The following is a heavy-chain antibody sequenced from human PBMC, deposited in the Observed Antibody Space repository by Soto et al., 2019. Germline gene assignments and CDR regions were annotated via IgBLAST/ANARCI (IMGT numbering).Heavy chain of an antibody. CDR1: GYVIKNYW. Sequence: GESLKISCKASGYVIKNYWIGWVRQMPGQGLEWMGIIFPDDSDTRYSPSFQGHVTISVDKSISTAYVQWSSLKASDSAIYYCFRGGVTSRTFDYWGQGTLVTVSS. CDR2: IFPDDSDT. V-gene: IGHV5-51*01. J-gene: IGHJ4*02. CDR3: FRGGVTSRTFDY. D-gene: IGHD3-16*01.